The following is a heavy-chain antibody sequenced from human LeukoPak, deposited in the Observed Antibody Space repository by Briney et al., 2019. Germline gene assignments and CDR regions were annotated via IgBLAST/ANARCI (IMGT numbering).Heavy chain of an antibody. D-gene: IGHD6-19*01. CDR1: GFTFSSYG. Sequence: GGSLRLSCAASGFTFSSYGMHWVRQAPGKGLEWVAFIRYDGSNKYYADSVKGRFTISRDNSKNTLYLQMNSLRAEDTAVYYCAKEFIAVAGNPTDYWGQGTLVTVSS. J-gene: IGHJ4*02. V-gene: IGHV3-30*02. CDR2: IRYDGSNK. CDR3: AKEFIAVAGNPTDY.